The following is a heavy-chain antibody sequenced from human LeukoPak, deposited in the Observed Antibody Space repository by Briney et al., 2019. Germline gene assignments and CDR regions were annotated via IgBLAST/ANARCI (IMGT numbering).Heavy chain of an antibody. CDR3: ARVPSWRTPWFDY. CDR1: GFTFSSYA. V-gene: IGHV3-30-3*01. CDR2: ISYDGINK. D-gene: IGHD1-1*01. Sequence: PGRALILSCAAPGFTFSSYAMHRVRQAPAKGLESGAVISYDGINKYYADSVKGRFTISRDNSKNTLYLQMNSLRAEDTAVYYCARVPSWRTPWFDYWGQGTLVTVSS. J-gene: IGHJ4*02.